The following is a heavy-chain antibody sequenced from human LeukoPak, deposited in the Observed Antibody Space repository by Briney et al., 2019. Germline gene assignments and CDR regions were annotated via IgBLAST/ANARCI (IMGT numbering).Heavy chain of an antibody. CDR2: IYYSGST. CDR3: ARSYDSSGYYYLVPAFGI. D-gene: IGHD3-22*01. V-gene: IGHV4-31*03. Sequence: PSETLSLTCTVSGGSISSGGYYWSWIRQHPGKGLEWIGYIYYSGSTYYNPSLKSRVTISVDTSKNQFSLKLSSVTAADTAVYYCARSYDSSGYYYLVPAFGIWGQGTMVTVSS. CDR1: GGSISSGGYY. J-gene: IGHJ3*02.